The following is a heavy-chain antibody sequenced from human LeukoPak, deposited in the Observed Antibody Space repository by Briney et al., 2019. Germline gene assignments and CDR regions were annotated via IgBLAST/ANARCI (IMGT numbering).Heavy chain of an antibody. CDR2: ISYDGSNK. D-gene: IGHD3-3*01. Sequence: GGSLRLSCAASGFTFSSYAMHWVRQAPGKGLEWVAVISYDGSNKYYADSVKGRFTISRDNSKNTLYLQMNSLRAEDTAVYYCARESRWRASDYWGQGTMVTVSS. V-gene: IGHV3-30*04. CDR3: ARESRWRASDY. CDR1: GFTFSSYA. J-gene: IGHJ4*02.